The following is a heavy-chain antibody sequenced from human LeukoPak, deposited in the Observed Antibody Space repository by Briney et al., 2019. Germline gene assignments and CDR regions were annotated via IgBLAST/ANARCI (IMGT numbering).Heavy chain of an antibody. CDR3: ARGIDI. J-gene: IGHJ3*02. V-gene: IGHV3-43*01. CDR2: ISRNGAVT. Sequence: GGSLRLSCAASGLILDDYTMHWVRQAPGKGLEWVSLISRNGAVTKYADSVRGRFTVSRDNAKNSLYLQMNSLRAEDTAIYYRARGIDIWGQGTMVTVSS. CDR1: GLILDDYT.